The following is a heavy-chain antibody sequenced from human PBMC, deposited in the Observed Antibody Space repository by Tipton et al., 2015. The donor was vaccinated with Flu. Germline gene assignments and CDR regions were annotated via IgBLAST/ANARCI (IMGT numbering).Heavy chain of an antibody. V-gene: IGHV4-4*07. Sequence: TLSLTCTVSGDSTSIYYWNWIRQPAGKGLEWIGRLYPSGNRDYNPSLKNRVTMSLDTSKSQLSLNLTSVTAADTAVYYCARVTMTTWDAFDVWGQGTMVTVSS. CDR1: GDSTSIYY. CDR2: LYPSGNR. J-gene: IGHJ3*01. D-gene: IGHD4-17*01. CDR3: ARVTMTTWDAFDV.